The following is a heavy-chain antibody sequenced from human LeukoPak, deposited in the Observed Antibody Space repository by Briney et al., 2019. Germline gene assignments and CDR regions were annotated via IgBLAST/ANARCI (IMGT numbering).Heavy chain of an antibody. V-gene: IGHV3-23*01. CDR3: AKDLAVRGVWYSDY. CDR1: GFTFSSYA. D-gene: IGHD3-10*01. Sequence: GGSLRLSCAASGFTFSSYAMSWVRQAPGKGLEWVSAISGSGGSTYYADSVKGRFTISRDNSKNTLYLQMNSLRAEDTAVYYCAKDLAVRGVWYSDYWGQGTLVTVSS. J-gene: IGHJ4*02. CDR2: ISGSGGST.